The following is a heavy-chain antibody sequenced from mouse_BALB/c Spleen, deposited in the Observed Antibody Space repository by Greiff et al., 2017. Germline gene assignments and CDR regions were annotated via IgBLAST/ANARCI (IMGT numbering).Heavy chain of an antibody. CDR2: IYPGNGGT. J-gene: IGHJ3*01. V-gene: IGHV1-12*01. Sequence: QVQLQQSGAELVRSGASVKMSCKASGYTFTSYNMHWVKQTPGQGLEWIGYIYPGNGGTNYNQKFKGKATLTADTSSSTAYMQISSLTSEDSAVYFCAKGEIGGFAYWGQGTLVTVSA. CDR3: AKGEIGGFAY. CDR1: GYTFTSYN.